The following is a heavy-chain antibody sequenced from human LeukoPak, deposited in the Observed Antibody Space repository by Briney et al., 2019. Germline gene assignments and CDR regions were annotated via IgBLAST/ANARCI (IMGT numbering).Heavy chain of an antibody. CDR1: GFTFDNYA. CDR3: VTVAGSSLSRNYFDP. V-gene: IGHV3-9*01. J-gene: IGHJ5*02. D-gene: IGHD6-6*01. Sequence: QPGGSLRLPCAASGFTFDNYAMHWVRQAPGKGLEWVSGISWDSANVAYADSVKGRFTISRDNAKNSLYLQMNSVRPEDTAFYYCVTVAGSSLSRNYFDPWGLGTLVTVSS. CDR2: ISWDSANV.